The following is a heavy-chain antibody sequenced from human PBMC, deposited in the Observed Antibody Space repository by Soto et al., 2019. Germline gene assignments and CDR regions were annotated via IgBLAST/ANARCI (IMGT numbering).Heavy chain of an antibody. CDR3: AKGVEGYVVSSVDS. J-gene: IGHJ4*02. CDR2: ITSSGSST. CDR1: GFIFSDYA. V-gene: IGHV3-23*01. Sequence: EVQLLESGGGGVQPGGSLRLSCAASGFIFSDYAMSWVRQTPGKGLEWVSAITSSGSSTYFADSLKGRITISRDNSKNMLSLQMESLRVEDTSIYYCAKGVEGYVVSSVDSWGQGPLVTVSA. D-gene: IGHD5-12*01.